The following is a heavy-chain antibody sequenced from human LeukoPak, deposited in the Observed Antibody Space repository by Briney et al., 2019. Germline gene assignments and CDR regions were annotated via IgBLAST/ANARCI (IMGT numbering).Heavy chain of an antibody. J-gene: IGHJ4*02. D-gene: IGHD6-19*01. CDR2: IYYSGST. CDR3: ARVSGYSSGWLRTFYFDH. CDR1: GGSISSSSYY. V-gene: IGHV4-39*01. Sequence: SETLSLTCTVSGGSISSSSYYWGWIRQPPGKGLEWIGSIYYSGSTYYNPSLKSRVTISVDTSKNQFSLKLSSVTVADTAVYYCARVSGYSSGWLRTFYFDHWGQGTLVTVSS.